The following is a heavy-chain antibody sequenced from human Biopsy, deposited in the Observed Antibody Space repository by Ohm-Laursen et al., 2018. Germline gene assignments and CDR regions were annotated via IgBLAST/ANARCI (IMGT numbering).Heavy chain of an antibody. Sequence: SLRLSCAASGFTFSSHAMSWVRQAPGKGLEWVGRIKNEIDGGTTDYPAPVKGRFTILRDDSKNMLFLQMDSLKTEDTAVYYCTHHYDASDDVFDIWGQGTVVTVSS. J-gene: IGHJ3*02. V-gene: IGHV3-15*01. D-gene: IGHD3-22*01. CDR2: IKNEIDGGTT. CDR1: GFTFSSHA. CDR3: THHYDASDDVFDI.